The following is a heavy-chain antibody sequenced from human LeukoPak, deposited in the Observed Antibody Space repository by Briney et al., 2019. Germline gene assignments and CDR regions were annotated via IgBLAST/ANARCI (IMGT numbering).Heavy chain of an antibody. D-gene: IGHD3-10*01. CDR3: AREKYAYGSGSYYPLDY. J-gene: IGHJ4*02. CDR1: GFTFSSYA. CDR2: ISGSGTTT. V-gene: IGHV3-23*01. Sequence: GGSLRLSCVGSGFTFSSYAMSWVRQAPGKGLEWVSVISGSGTTTLYAGSVEGRLTISRDNSKNTLFLQMNSLRAEDTAVYYCAREKYAYGSGSYYPLDYWGQGTLVTVSS.